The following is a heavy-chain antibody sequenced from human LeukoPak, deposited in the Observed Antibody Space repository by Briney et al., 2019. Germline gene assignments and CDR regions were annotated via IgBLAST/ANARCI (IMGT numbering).Heavy chain of an antibody. V-gene: IGHV3-23*01. J-gene: IGHJ5*01. CDR1: GFAFSVYA. Sequence: GGSLRLSCAASGFAFSVYAMSWLRQPPGKGLEWVSTINANSGTTSYAASVRGRFSISRDNSKNTLYLQLYTLRADDTATYYCAKPISGGLAVTADWFHPWGQGTLVVVSS. CDR3: AKPISGGLAVTADWFHP. D-gene: IGHD6-19*01. CDR2: INANSGTT.